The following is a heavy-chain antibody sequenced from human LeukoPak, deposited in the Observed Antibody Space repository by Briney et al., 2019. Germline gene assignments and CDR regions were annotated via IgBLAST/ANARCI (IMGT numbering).Heavy chain of an antibody. CDR2: MKDDGGKI. CDR3: ARDRGSPPFDS. Sequence: GGSLRLSCEASAFTFSSYWMSWVRQAPGKGLEWVANMKDDGGKINYVDSVKGRFTIPRDNAKNSLFLQMNSLRVEDTAVYYCARDRGSPPFDSWGQETLVTVSS. D-gene: IGHD3-10*01. V-gene: IGHV3-7*01. CDR1: AFTFSSYW. J-gene: IGHJ4*02.